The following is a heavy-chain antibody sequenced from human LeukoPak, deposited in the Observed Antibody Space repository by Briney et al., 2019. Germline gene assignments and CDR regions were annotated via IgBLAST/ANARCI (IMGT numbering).Heavy chain of an antibody. CDR2: IYSGGTT. CDR3: ARVNEAVAGTDY. J-gene: IGHJ4*02. Sequence: PGGSLRLSCAASGFTASDNYMSWVRQAPGKGLEWVSVIYSGGTTYYADSVKGRFTISRDNSKNTLYLQMNSLRAEDTAVYYCARVNEAVAGTDYWGQGTLVTVSS. D-gene: IGHD6-19*01. CDR1: GFTASDNY. V-gene: IGHV3-66*01.